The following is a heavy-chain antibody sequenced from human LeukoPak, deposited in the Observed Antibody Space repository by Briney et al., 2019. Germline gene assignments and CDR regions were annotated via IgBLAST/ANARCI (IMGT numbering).Heavy chain of an antibody. Sequence: GGSLRLSCAASGFTLSSFGMTWVRQASGKGLEWVSSITGAGGGTLHADSVKGRVTISRDNSKNTLYLQMNSLRVEDTAIYYCAANYYLDYWGQGTLVTVSS. CDR2: ITGAGGGT. V-gene: IGHV3-23*01. D-gene: IGHD2-8*01. CDR1: GFTLSSFG. J-gene: IGHJ4*02. CDR3: AANYYLDY.